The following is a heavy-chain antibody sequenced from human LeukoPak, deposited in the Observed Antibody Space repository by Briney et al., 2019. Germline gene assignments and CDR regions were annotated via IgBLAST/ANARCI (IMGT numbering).Heavy chain of an antibody. Sequence: GGSLRLSCAASGFTFSSYAMSWVRQAPGKGLEWVSSISGSGGSTYYPDSVKGRLTISRDNSRNTLYLQMNSLRAEDTAVYYCAKEGKTRNWNYYQAKAVYWGQGTLVTVSS. CDR3: AKEGKTRNWNYYQAKAVY. J-gene: IGHJ4*02. D-gene: IGHD1-7*01. CDR2: ISGSGGST. V-gene: IGHV3-23*01. CDR1: GFTFSSYA.